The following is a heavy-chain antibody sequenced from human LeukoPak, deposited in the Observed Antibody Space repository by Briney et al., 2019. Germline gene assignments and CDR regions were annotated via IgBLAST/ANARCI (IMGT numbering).Heavy chain of an antibody. V-gene: IGHV4-34*01. D-gene: IGHD3-22*01. CDR2: INHSGST. Sequence: SETLSLTCAVYGGSFSGYYWSWIRQPPGKGLEWIGEINHSGSTNYNPSLKSRVTISVDTSKNQFSLKLSSVTAADTAVYYCARAGPNAYYYDSSSYYFDYWGQGTLVTVSS. CDR3: ARAGPNAYYYDSSSYYFDY. J-gene: IGHJ4*02. CDR1: GGSFSGYY.